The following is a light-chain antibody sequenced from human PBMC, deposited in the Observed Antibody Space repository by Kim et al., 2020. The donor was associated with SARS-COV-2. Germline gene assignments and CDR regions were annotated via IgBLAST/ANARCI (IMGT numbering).Light chain of an antibody. CDR1: SLRTYY. V-gene: IGLV3-19*01. J-gene: IGLJ1*01. CDR2: DEN. Sequence: AWGQTVRITYQGDSLRTYYATWYQQKPGQAPVLVIYDENNRPSGIPDRFSASSSGNTASLTITGAQAEDEADYYCISRDSSGNSYFFGTGTKVTVL. CDR3: ISRDSSGNSYF.